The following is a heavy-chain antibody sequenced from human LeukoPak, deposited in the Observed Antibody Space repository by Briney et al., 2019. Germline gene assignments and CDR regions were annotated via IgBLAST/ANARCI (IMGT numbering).Heavy chain of an antibody. D-gene: IGHD6-13*01. J-gene: IGHJ4*02. CDR3: TRSRPGTEAGQPNFDY. CDR2: ISSISSII. CDR1: GFTFSTYS. V-gene: IGHV3-48*01. Sequence: PGGSLRLSCAASGFTFSTYSMSWVRQAPGKGLEWVSYISSISSIIYYADSVKGRFTTSRDNARNSLYLQMNSLRAEDTAVYYCTRSRPGTEAGQPNFDYWGQGTLVTVSS.